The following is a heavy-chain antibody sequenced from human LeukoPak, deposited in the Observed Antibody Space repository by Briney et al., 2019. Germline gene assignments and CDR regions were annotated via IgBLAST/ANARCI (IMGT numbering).Heavy chain of an antibody. CDR2: ISAYNGNT. CDR1: GGTFSSYT. J-gene: IGHJ2*01. Sequence: GASVKVSCKASGGTFSSYTISWVRQAPGQGLEWMGWISAYNGNTNYAQKLQGSVTMTTDTSTGTAYMELRSLRSDDTAVYYCARDTDIVATTPDWYFDLWGRGTLVTVSS. V-gene: IGHV1-18*01. CDR3: ARDTDIVATTPDWYFDL. D-gene: IGHD5-12*01.